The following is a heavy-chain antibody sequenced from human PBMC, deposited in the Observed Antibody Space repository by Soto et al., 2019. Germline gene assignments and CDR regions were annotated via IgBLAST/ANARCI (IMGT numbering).Heavy chain of an antibody. J-gene: IGHJ6*02. V-gene: IGHV4-31*03. CDR1: GGSVNNANYF. CDR3: ARDADYGGSRGGMDV. CDR2: IYYSGGT. Sequence: QVRLEESGPGLVKPSETLSLICSVSGGSVNNANYFWNWIRHHPENGLEWIGYIYYSGGTRYTPSFPTRATLSIDTSKNQFSLRLNSVTVADTAVYFCARDADYGGSRGGMDVWGRGTTVTVSS. D-gene: IGHD4-17*01.